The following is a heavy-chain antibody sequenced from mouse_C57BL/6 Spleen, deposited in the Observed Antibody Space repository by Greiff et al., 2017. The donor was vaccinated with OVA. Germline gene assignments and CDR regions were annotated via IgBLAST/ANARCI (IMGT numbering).Heavy chain of an antibody. Sequence: QVQLQQPGAELVKPGASVKLSCKASGYTFTSYWMHWVKQRPGQGLEWIGMIHPNRGSTNYNEKFKSKATLTVDKSSSTAYMQLSSLTAEDSAVYYCASGTMVRAAFDVWGTGTTVTVSS. J-gene: IGHJ1*03. CDR1: GYTFTSYW. D-gene: IGHD2-2*01. CDR3: ASGTMVRAAFDV. V-gene: IGHV1-64*01. CDR2: IHPNRGST.